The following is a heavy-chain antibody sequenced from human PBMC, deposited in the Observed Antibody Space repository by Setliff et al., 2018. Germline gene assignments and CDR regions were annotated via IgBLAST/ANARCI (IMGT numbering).Heavy chain of an antibody. CDR3: ASSNYGGEDY. D-gene: IGHD4-17*01. J-gene: IGHJ4*02. CDR1: GFTFSSSA. CDR2: ISASGRTT. Sequence: GGSLRLSCAASGFTFSSSAMAWVRQAPGKGLEWVSAISASGRTTYSADSVKGRFTISRDNSKNTLSLQMNSLRAEDTAVYYCASSNYGGEDYWGQGTLVTVSS. V-gene: IGHV3-23*01.